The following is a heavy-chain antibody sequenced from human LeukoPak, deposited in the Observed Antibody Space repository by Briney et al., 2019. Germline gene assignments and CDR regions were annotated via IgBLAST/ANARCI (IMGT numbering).Heavy chain of an antibody. CDR1: GGSFSGYY. J-gene: IGHJ4*02. CDR2: INHSGST. Sequence: PSETLSLTCAVYGGSFSGYYWSWIRQPPGKGLEWIGEINHSGSTNYNPSLKSRVTISVDTSKNQFSLKLSSVTAADTAVYYCARGPSYDSSGYYLNYWGQGTLVTVSS. CDR3: ARGPSYDSSGYYLNY. D-gene: IGHD3-22*01. V-gene: IGHV4-34*01.